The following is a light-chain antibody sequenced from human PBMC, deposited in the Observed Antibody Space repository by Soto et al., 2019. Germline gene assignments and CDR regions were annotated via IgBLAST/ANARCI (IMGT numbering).Light chain of an antibody. Sequence: EVVLPQSPAPLSLSPGERATLSCRASQSVSSLLAWYQQQPGQAPRLLLSRASTRASGISGRFIGSGSGTEFTLTITSLQSEDFGVYYCQQYNEWPITFGQGTRLDIK. CDR2: RAS. V-gene: IGKV3-15*01. CDR1: QSVSSL. J-gene: IGKJ5*01. CDR3: QQYNEWPIT.